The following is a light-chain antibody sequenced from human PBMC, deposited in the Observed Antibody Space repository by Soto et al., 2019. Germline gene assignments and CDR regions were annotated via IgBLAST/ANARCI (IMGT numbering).Light chain of an antibody. Sequence: DIVLTQSPATLSLSPGERATLSCRASQSVSKWLVWYQQKPGQAPRLLIYDASTRASDTPARFSGSGSGTDFTLTISSLEPDDFAVYYCQHRANWPLTFGGGTKVEIK. J-gene: IGKJ4*01. V-gene: IGKV3-11*01. CDR2: DAS. CDR3: QHRANWPLT. CDR1: QSVSKW.